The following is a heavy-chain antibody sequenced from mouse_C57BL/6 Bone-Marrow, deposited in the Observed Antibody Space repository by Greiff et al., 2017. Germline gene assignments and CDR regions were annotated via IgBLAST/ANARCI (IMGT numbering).Heavy chain of an antibody. V-gene: IGHV1-85*01. CDR1: GYTFTSYD. J-gene: IGHJ2*01. D-gene: IGHD1-1*01. CDR3: ARLEFITTVVPCFDY. CDR2: IYPRDGST. Sequence: QVQLQQSGPELVKPGASVKLSCKASGYTFTSYDINWVKQRPGQGLEWIGWIYPRDGSTKYNEKFKGKATLTVDTSSSTAYMELHSLTSEDSAVYFCARLEFITTVVPCFDYWGQGTTLTVSS.